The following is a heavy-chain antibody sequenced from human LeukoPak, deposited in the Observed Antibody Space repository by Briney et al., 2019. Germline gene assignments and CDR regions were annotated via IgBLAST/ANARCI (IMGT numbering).Heavy chain of an antibody. CDR2: IHYSGST. Sequence: RSETLSLTCTVSGGSISSGSYYWAWIRQPPGKGLEWIGSIHYSGSTYYNPSLQSRVTISIDTSKNQFSLKLSSVTAADTAVYYCARGHVSSWYRWGPFHAEYFQHWGQGTLVTVSS. CDR3: ARGHVSSWYRWGPFHAEYFQH. V-gene: IGHV4-39*07. D-gene: IGHD6-13*01. J-gene: IGHJ1*01. CDR1: GGSISSGSYY.